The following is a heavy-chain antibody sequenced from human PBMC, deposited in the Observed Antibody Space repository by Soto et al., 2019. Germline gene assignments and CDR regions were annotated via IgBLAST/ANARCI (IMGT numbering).Heavy chain of an antibody. CDR1: GFTFGYYG. D-gene: IGHD6-19*01. Sequence: QVQLVEPGGGVVQPGRSLRLSCAASGFTFGYYGMHWVRQAPGKGLEWVAVISYDGSNKYYGDSVKGRFTISRDNSKNTLHLQVDSLRVEDTAVYYCAKGASGAGNFDYWGQGILVTVSS. J-gene: IGHJ4*02. V-gene: IGHV3-30*18. CDR3: AKGASGAGNFDY. CDR2: ISYDGSNK.